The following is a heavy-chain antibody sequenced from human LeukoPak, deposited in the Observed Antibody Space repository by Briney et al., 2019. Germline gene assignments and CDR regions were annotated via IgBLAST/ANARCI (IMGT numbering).Heavy chain of an antibody. J-gene: IGHJ4*02. D-gene: IGHD5-18*01. CDR2: IIPIFGTA. V-gene: IGHV1-69*13. CDR3: ARVGVDTAMVTYYYFDY. Sequence: SVKVSCKASGGTFSSYAISWVRQAPGQGLEWMGGIIPIFGTANYAQKFQGRVTITADESTSPAYMELSSLRSEDTAVYYCARVGVDTAMVTYYYFDYWGQGTLVTVSS. CDR1: GGTFSSYA.